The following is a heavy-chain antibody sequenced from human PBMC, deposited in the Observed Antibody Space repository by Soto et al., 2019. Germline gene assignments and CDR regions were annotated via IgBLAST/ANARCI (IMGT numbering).Heavy chain of an antibody. J-gene: IGHJ4*02. Sequence: QVQLVESGGGVVQPGRSLRLSCAASGFTFSSYGMHWVRHAPGKGLEWVAVISYDGSNKYYADSVKGRFTISRDNSKNTLYLQMNSLRAEDTAVYYCAKSSWIQLWSPIDYWGQGTLVTVSS. V-gene: IGHV3-30*18. CDR1: GFTFSSYG. CDR3: AKSSWIQLWSPIDY. D-gene: IGHD5-18*01. CDR2: ISYDGSNK.